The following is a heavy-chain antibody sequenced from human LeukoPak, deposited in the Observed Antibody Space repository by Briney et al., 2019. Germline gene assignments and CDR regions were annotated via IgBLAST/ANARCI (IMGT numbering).Heavy chain of an antibody. D-gene: IGHD6-13*01. CDR3: AKGSRQQLAYYYYMDV. CDR2: ISGSGGST. V-gene: IGHV3-23*01. Sequence: GGSLRLSCAASGFTFSSYAMSWVRQAPGKGLEWVSAISGSGGSTYYADSVKGRFAISRDNSKNTLYLQMNSLRAEDTAVYYCAKGSRQQLAYYYYMDVWGKGTTVTVSS. CDR1: GFTFSSYA. J-gene: IGHJ6*03.